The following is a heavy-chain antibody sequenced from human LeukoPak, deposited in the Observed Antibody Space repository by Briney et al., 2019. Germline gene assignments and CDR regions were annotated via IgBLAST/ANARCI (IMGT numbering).Heavy chain of an antibody. V-gene: IGHV4-30-4*01. D-gene: IGHD2-2*01. CDR3: ARAVCRSPSGYLDY. CDR1: GGSISSGDYY. Sequence: SETLSLTCTVSGGSISSGDYYWSWIRQPPGKGLEWIGYIYYSGSTYYNPSLKSRVTISVDTSKNQFSLKLSSVTAADTAVYYCARAVCRSPSGYLDYGAREPLVTVP. J-gene: IGHJ4*02. CDR2: IYYSGST.